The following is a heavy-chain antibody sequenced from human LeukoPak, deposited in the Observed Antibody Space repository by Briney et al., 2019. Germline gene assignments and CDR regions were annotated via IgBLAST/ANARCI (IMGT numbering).Heavy chain of an antibody. CDR1: GFTFSDYY. D-gene: IGHD1-1*01. CDR2: INHTGST. Sequence: GSLRLSCAASGFTFSDYYMSWIRQAPGRGLEWIGEINHTGSTNYNPSVKGRVALSVDTSKNQFSLKLSSVTAADTAVYYCARGEVALQHAFDVWGQGTMVAVSS. V-gene: IGHV4-34*01. J-gene: IGHJ3*01. CDR3: ARGEVALQHAFDV.